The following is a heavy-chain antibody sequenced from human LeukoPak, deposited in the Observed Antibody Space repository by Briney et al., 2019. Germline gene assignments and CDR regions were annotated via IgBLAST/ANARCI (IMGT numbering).Heavy chain of an antibody. CDR2: ISGSGGST. CDR1: GFTVSSNY. J-gene: IGHJ4*02. V-gene: IGHV3-23*01. CDR3: AKRAVRGVIIATDFDY. D-gene: IGHD3-10*01. Sequence: GGSLRLSCAASGFTVSSNYMSWVRQAPGKGLEWVSAISGSGGSTYYADSVKGRFTISRDNSKNTLYLQMNSLRAEDTAVYYCAKRAVRGVIIATDFDYWGQGTLVTVSS.